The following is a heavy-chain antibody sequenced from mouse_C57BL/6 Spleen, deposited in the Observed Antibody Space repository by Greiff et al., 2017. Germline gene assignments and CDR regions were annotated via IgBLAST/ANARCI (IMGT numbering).Heavy chain of an antibody. J-gene: IGHJ1*03. CDR3: ARDRGITTVVADWYFDV. CDR2: ISAGGSYT. V-gene: IGHV5-4*01. CDR1: GFTFSSYA. Sequence: EVKLVESGGGLVKPGGSLKLSCAASGFTFSSYAMSWVRQTPEQRLEWVATISAGGSYTSYPNNVKGRFTSTRDNAKNNLYLQMSLQTSEDTAMYYCARDRGITTVVADWYFDVWGTGTTVTVSS. D-gene: IGHD1-1*01.